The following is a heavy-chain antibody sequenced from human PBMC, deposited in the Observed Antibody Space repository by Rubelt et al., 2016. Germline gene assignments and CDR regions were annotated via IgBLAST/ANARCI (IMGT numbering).Heavy chain of an antibody. D-gene: IGHD3-16*01. CDR2: TGCGVVST. J-gene: IGHJ4*02. V-gene: IGHV3-64*04. CDR3: ARTYY. Sequence: VQLVEAGGGLVQPGGSLRLSCVASGFSFSGSAMHWVRQVPGKGLVCVSGTGCGVVSTYAAHSVKGRFTMSRDNGKNSLYLQMNNLRADDTAVYYCARTYYWGQGTLVTVSS. CDR1: GFSFSGSA.